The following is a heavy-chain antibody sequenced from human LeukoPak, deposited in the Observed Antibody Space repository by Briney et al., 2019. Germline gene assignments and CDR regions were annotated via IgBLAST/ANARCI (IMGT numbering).Heavy chain of an antibody. CDR1: GYTCTSFG. CDR2: ISAYNGNT. CDR3: ARDHSSIWYSVYSWIWFDP. V-gene: IGHV1-18*01. D-gene: IGHD6-13*01. J-gene: IGHJ5*02. Sequence: ASVKVSSKASGYTCTSFGISWVRQAPGQGLEWMGWISAYNGNTNYAQKLQGRVTMTTDTSTSTAYMELRSLRSDDTAVYYCARDHSSIWYSVYSWIWFDPWGQGTLVTVSS.